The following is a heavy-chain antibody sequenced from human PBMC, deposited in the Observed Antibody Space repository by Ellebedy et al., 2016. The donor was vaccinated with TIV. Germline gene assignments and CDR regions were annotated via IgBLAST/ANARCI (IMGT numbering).Heavy chain of an antibody. V-gene: IGHV3-23*01. Sequence: GGSLRLXCAASGFTFSSYAMSWVRQAPGKGLEWVSGISGSGGSTYYADSVKGRFTISRDNSKNTLYLHMNSPRAEDTAVYYCARDGGIVGATDGLDYFDYWGQGTLVTVSS. CDR3: ARDGGIVGATDGLDYFDY. D-gene: IGHD1-26*01. J-gene: IGHJ4*02. CDR2: ISGSGGST. CDR1: GFTFSSYA.